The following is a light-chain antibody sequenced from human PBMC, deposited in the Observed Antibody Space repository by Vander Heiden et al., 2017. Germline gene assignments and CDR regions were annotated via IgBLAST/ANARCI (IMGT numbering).Light chain of an antibody. Sequence: DIQMTQSPSSLSASVGDRVTITCQASQDIRKYLNWYQHKSGKAPTLLIYDASNLETGVPSRFSGSGSGTYFTFTISSLQPEDLATYYCQKYDHLPPAFGGGTKVEIK. CDR3: QKYDHLPPA. V-gene: IGKV1-33*01. CDR1: QDIRKY. J-gene: IGKJ4*01. CDR2: DAS.